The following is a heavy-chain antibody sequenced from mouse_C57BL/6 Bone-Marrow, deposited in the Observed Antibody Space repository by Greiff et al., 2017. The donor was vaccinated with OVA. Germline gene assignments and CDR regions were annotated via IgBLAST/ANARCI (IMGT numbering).Heavy chain of an antibody. CDR2: INPGSGGT. J-gene: IGHJ4*01. Sequence: QVQLKQSGAELVRPGTSVKVSCKASGYAFTNYLIEWVKQRPGQGLEWIGVINPGSGGTNYNEKFKGKATLTADKSSSTAYMQLSSLTSEDSAVYFCAREGDGYSFYYAMDYWGQGTSVTVSS. CDR1: GYAFTNYL. CDR3: AREGDGYSFYYAMDY. D-gene: IGHD2-3*01. V-gene: IGHV1-54*01.